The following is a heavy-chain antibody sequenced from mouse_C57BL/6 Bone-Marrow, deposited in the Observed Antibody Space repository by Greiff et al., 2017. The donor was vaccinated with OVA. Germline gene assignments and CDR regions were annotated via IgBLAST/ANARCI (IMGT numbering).Heavy chain of an antibody. J-gene: IGHJ2*01. CDR1: GYAFTNYL. CDR2: INPGSGGT. CDR3: ASRYGSDLYDFDY. Sequence: QVHVKQSGAELVRPGTSVKVSCKASGYAFTNYLIEWVKQRPGQGLEWIGVINPGSGGTNYNEKFKGKATLTADKSSSTAYMRLSSLTSEDSAVYFCASRYGSDLYDFDYWGQGTTLTVSS. V-gene: IGHV1-54*01. D-gene: IGHD1-1*01.